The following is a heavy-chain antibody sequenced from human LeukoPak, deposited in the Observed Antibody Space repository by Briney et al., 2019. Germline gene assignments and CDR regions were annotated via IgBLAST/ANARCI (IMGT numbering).Heavy chain of an antibody. CDR2: IYNGGST. Sequence: GGSLRLSCAASGFTVSSNYMSWVRQAPGKGLEWVSVIYNGGSTYYADSVKGRFTISRDNSKNTLYLQMNSLRAEDTAVYYCARGLGDSSGYYFGYFDYWGQGTLVTVSS. D-gene: IGHD3-22*01. J-gene: IGHJ4*02. CDR1: GFTVSSNY. V-gene: IGHV3-66*01. CDR3: ARGLGDSSGYYFGYFDY.